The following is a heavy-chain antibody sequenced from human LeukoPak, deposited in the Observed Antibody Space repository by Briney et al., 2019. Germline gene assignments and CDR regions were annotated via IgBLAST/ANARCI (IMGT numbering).Heavy chain of an antibody. V-gene: IGHV4-4*07. CDR3: ASSYYDFWSGYSD. CDR1: GGSISSYY. CDR2: IYTSGST. J-gene: IGHJ4*02. D-gene: IGHD3-3*01. Sequence: PSETLSLTCTVSGGSISSYYWSWIRQPAGKGLEWIGRIYTSGSTNYNPSLKSRVTMSVDTSKNQFPLKLSSVTAADTAVYYCASSYYDFWSGYSDWGQGTLVTVSS.